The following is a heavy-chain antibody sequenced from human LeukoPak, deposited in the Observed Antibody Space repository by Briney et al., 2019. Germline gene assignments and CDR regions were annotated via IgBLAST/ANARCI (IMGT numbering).Heavy chain of an antibody. Sequence: ASVKVSCKASGYTFTSYATNWVRQAPGQGLEWMGWINTNTGNPTYAQGFTGRFVFSLDTSVSTAYLQISSLKAEDTAVYYCARDQGGGDIVVVPAAISAFDIWGQGTMVTVSS. CDR1: GYTFTSYA. CDR3: ARDQGGGDIVVVPAAISAFDI. V-gene: IGHV7-4-1*02. D-gene: IGHD2-2*02. J-gene: IGHJ3*02. CDR2: INTNTGNP.